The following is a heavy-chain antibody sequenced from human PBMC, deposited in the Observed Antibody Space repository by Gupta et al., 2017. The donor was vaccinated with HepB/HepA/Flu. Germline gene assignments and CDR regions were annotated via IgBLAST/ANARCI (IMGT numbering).Heavy chain of an antibody. V-gene: IGHV3-7*01. J-gene: IGHJ4*02. CDR1: GFPFRSHW. D-gene: IGHD3-16*01. Sequence: EVQLVESGGALSPPGGSLRLSCAASGFPFRSHWMTWVRQAPGKGLEWVANINHDGSATYYVDSVKGRFTISKDNAKNSLFLQMNSLRNDETAVYYCARAGGPYNRFDYWGQGTLVIVSS. CDR2: INHDGSAT. CDR3: ARAGGPYNRFDY.